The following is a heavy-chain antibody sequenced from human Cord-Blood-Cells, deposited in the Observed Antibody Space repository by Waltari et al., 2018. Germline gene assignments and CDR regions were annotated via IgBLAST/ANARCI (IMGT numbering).Heavy chain of an antibody. D-gene: IGHD3-3*01. J-gene: IGHJ3*02. CDR3: ASPYYDFWSGYYQEAFDI. V-gene: IGHV4-39*01. CDR1: GGSISSSSYY. Sequence: QLQLQESGPGLVKPSETLSLTCTVSGGSISSSSYYWGWLRQPPGKGLEWIGSIYYSGSTYYNPSLKSRVTISVDTSKNQFSLKLSSVTAADTAVYYCASPYYDFWSGYYQEAFDIWGQGTMVTVSS. CDR2: IYYSGST.